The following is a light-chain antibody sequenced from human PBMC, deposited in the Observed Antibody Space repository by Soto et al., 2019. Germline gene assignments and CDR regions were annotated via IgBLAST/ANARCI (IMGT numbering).Light chain of an antibody. CDR1: QSVSSSY. V-gene: IGKV3-20*01. CDR2: GAS. Sequence: EIVLTQSPGTLSLSPGERATLSCRASQSVSSSYLAWYQQKPGQAPRLLIYGASSRATGIPDRFSGSGSGPDFTLTISRLEPEDFPVYYCHQYGSSPTFGQGTKLEIK. J-gene: IGKJ2*01. CDR3: HQYGSSPT.